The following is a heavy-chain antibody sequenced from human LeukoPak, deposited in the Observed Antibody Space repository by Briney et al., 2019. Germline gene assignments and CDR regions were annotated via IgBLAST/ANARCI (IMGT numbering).Heavy chain of an antibody. CDR1: GFTFSTYA. CDR2: ISDNGGTT. V-gene: IGHV3-23*01. CDR3: ARDPFKGYSGWEH. J-gene: IGHJ4*02. Sequence: GGSLRLSCAASGFTFSTYAITWVRQAPGKGLERVSAISDNGGTTYYADSVKGRFTISRDNSRNTVYLQMSSLSADDTAVYFCARDPFKGYSGWEHWGQGTLVTVSS. D-gene: IGHD5-12*01.